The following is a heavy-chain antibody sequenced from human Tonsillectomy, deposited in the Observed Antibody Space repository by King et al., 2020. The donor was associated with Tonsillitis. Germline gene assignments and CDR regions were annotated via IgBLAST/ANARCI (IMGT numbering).Heavy chain of an antibody. D-gene: IGHD2-15*01. CDR2: IYYGGST. CDR1: GGSISTYY. J-gene: IGHJ6*03. CDR3: ARESGRYCSGGRCTYYYWDV. V-gene: IGHV4-59*01. Sequence: QLQESGPGLVKPSETLSLTCTVSGGSISTYYWSWIRQPPGKGLEWIGYIYYGGSTNYNPSLKSRVTISVDTSQNQFSLKLTSVTAADTAVYYCARESGRYCSGGRCTYYYWDVWGKGTTVTVSS.